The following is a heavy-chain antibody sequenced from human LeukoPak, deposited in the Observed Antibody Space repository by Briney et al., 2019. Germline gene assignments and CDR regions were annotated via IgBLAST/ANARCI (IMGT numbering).Heavy chain of an antibody. CDR2: INPNSGGT. V-gene: IGHV1-2*02. J-gene: IGHJ3*02. D-gene: IGHD5-12*01. Sequence: ASVKVSCKASGYTFTGYYMHWVRQAPGQGLEWMGWINPNSGGTNYAQKFQGRVTMTRDTSISTAYMELSRLRSDDTAVYYCARVVDIVADAFDIWGQGTMVTVSS. CDR1: GYTFTGYY. CDR3: ARVVDIVADAFDI.